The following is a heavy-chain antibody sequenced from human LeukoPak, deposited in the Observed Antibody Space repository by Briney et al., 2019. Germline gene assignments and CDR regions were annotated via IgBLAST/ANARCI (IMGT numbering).Heavy chain of an antibody. D-gene: IGHD5-24*01. CDR1: GGSISSGGYY. CDR2: IYYSGST. CDR3: ARENADRGGYNQSPGAFDI. V-gene: IGHV4-31*03. J-gene: IGHJ3*02. Sequence: PSETLSLTCTVSGGSISSGGYYWSWIRQHPGKGLEWIGYIYYSGSTYYNPSLKSRVTISVDTSKNQFSLKLSSVTAADTAVHYCARENADRGGYNQSPGAFDIWGQGTMVTVSS.